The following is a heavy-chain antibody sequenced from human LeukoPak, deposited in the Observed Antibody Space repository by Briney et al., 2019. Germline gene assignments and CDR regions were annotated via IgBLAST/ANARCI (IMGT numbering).Heavy chain of an antibody. CDR1: GFTFSSYG. V-gene: IGHV3-23*01. CDR3: ARVAFGGYSYGLLVTNYYYYMDV. D-gene: IGHD5-18*01. CDR2: ISGRSGST. J-gene: IGHJ6*03. Sequence: GGTLRLSCAASGFTFSSYGMSWVRQAPGKGLEWVSAISGRSGSTYYADSVKGRFTISRDNSKNTLYLQMNSLRAEDTALYHCARVAFGGYSYGLLVTNYYYYMDVWGKGTTVTISS.